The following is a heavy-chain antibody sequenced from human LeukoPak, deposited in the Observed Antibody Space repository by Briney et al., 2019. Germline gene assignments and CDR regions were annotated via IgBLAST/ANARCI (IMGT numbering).Heavy chain of an antibody. CDR3: ARAYCSSTSCYEDAFDI. CDR2: MNPNSGNP. Sequence: ASVKVSCKASGYTFTSYDINWVRQATGQGLEWMGWMNPNSGNPGYAQKFQGRVTITRNTSKSTAYMELSSLRSEDTAVYYCARAYCSSTSCYEDAFDIWGQGTMVTVSS. V-gene: IGHV1-8*03. CDR1: GYTFTSYD. J-gene: IGHJ3*02. D-gene: IGHD2-2*01.